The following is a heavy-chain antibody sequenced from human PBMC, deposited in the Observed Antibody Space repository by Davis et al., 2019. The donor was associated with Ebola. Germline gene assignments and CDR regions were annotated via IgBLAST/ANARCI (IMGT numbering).Heavy chain of an antibody. Sequence: GESLKIPCAAPGFTVSSNYMSWVRQAPGKGLEWVANIKQDGSEKYYVDSVKGRFTISRDNAKNSLYLQMNSLRAEDTAVYYCAGTFEYSSSPLFYYYGMDVWGQGTTVTVSS. CDR1: GFTVSSNY. D-gene: IGHD6-6*01. J-gene: IGHJ6*02. V-gene: IGHV3-7*01. CDR2: IKQDGSEK. CDR3: AGTFEYSSSPLFYYYGMDV.